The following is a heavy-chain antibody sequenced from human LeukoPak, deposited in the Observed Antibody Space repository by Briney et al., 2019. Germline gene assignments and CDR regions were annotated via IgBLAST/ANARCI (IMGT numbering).Heavy chain of an antibody. Sequence: GGSLTLSCAASGFTFSSYTMSWLRQAPGKGLEWVSTITTSDGNTYYADSVKGRFTVSRDNSKNTLYLQMNSLRAEDTAVYFCAARKVRGVWFYLDYWGQGTLVTVSS. J-gene: IGHJ4*02. V-gene: IGHV3-23*01. CDR1: GFTFSSYT. CDR2: ITTSDGNT. D-gene: IGHD3-10*01. CDR3: AARKVRGVWFYLDY.